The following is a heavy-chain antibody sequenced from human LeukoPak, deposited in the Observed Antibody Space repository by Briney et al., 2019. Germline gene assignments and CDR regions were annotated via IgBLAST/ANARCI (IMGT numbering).Heavy chain of an antibody. CDR3: AKAANYDILTGYYLDY. V-gene: IGHV3-23*01. D-gene: IGHD3-9*01. CDR2: ISSTGGTA. CDR1: GFTFSSFG. J-gene: IGHJ4*02. Sequence: GGTLRLSCAASGFTFSSFGMSWVRQAPGKGLEWVSAISSTGGTAYYADSVKGRFTISRDNSKNTLYLQMNNLRAEDTAIYYCAKAANYDILTGYYLDYWGQGTLVTVSS.